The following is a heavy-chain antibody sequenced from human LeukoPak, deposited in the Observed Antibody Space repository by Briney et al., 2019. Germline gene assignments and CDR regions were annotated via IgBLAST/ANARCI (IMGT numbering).Heavy chain of an antibody. CDR3: ARVATYYDFWSGPLGYYYYYMDV. V-gene: IGHV3-74*01. D-gene: IGHD3-3*01. CDR1: GFTFSSYW. CDR2: INSDGSST. Sequence: PGGSLRLSCAASGFTFSSYWMHWVRQAPGKGLVWVSRINSDGSSTSYADSVKGRFTISRDNAKNTLYLQMNSLRAEDTAVYYCARVATYYDFWSGPLGYYYYYMDVWGKGATVTVSS. J-gene: IGHJ6*03.